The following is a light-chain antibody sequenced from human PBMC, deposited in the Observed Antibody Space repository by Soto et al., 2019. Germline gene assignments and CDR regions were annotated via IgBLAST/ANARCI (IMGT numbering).Light chain of an antibody. J-gene: IGKJ1*01. CDR1: QSVASRN. V-gene: IGKV3-20*01. Sequence: EIVLTQSPGTLSLSPGERATLSCRASQSVASRNLAWYQQKSGQAPRLLIYGASSRAIHTPDRFSGSGSGTDFKLTISGLEPEDFAVYYCQHFGNSLWTLGQGTKVEI. CDR2: GAS. CDR3: QHFGNSLWT.